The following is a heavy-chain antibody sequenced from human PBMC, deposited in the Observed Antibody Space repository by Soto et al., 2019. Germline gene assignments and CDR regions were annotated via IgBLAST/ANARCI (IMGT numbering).Heavy chain of an antibody. CDR3: ARQGFGVLHGLVDV. D-gene: IGHD3-10*01. Sequence: SETLSLTCTVSGGSISSGDYYWSWIRQPPGKGLEWIGYIYYIAYTSYNPSLKGRVSISVDTSKNQFSLTLTSVTAADTAVYYCARQGFGVLHGLVDVWGQGTTVTVSS. J-gene: IGHJ6*02. V-gene: IGHV4-30-4*01. CDR2: IYYIAYT. CDR1: GGSISSGDYY.